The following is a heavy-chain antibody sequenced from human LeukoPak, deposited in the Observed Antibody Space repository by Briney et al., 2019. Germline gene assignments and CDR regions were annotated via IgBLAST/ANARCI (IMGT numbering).Heavy chain of an antibody. Sequence: GGSLRLSCAASGFTFSSYAMSWVRQAPGKGLEWVSAISGSGGSTYYADSVKGRFTISRDNSKNTLYLQMNSLRAEDTAVYYCAKFGYCSSTSCYRYYYYYMDVWGKGTTVTISS. CDR1: GFTFSSYA. CDR3: AKFGYCSSTSCYRYYYYYMDV. V-gene: IGHV3-23*01. D-gene: IGHD2-2*03. J-gene: IGHJ6*03. CDR2: ISGSGGST.